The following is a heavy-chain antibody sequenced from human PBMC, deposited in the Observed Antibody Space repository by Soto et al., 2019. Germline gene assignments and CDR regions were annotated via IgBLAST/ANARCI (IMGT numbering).Heavy chain of an antibody. D-gene: IGHD3-3*01. CDR1: GGSISSYY. Sequence: SETLSLTCTVSGGSISSYYWSWIRQPPGKGLEWIGYIYYSGSTNYNPSPKSRVTISVDTSKNQFSLKLSSVTAADTAVYYCARLSDFWSGYANYYYYMDVWGKGTTVTVSS. CDR3: ARLSDFWSGYANYYYYMDV. CDR2: IYYSGST. J-gene: IGHJ6*03. V-gene: IGHV4-59*08.